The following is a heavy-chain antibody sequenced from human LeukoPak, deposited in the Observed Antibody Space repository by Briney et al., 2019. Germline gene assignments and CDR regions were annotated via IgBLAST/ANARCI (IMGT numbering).Heavy chain of an antibody. CDR1: GFTFSSYS. CDR2: ISSSSSYI. D-gene: IGHD6-13*01. J-gene: IGHJ4*02. Sequence: PGGSLRLSCAASGFTFSSYSMNWVRQAPGKGREWVSSISSSSSYIYYADSVKGRFTISRDNAKNSLYLQMNSLRAEDTAVYYCAREIERSSCPSFDYWGQGTLVTVSS. V-gene: IGHV3-21*01. CDR3: AREIERSSCPSFDY.